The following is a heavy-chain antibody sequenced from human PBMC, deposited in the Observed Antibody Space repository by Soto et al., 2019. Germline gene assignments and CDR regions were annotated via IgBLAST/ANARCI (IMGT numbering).Heavy chain of an antibody. CDR3: ARGNVVVAANYFDY. J-gene: IGHJ4*02. CDR2: IYCSGST. CDR1: GGSISSGGYY. Sequence: SETLSLTCTVSGGSISSGGYYWSWIRQHPGKGLEWIGYIYCSGSTYYNPSLKSRVTISVDTSKNQFSLKLSSVTAADTAVYYCARGNVVVAANYFDYWGQGTLVTVSS. V-gene: IGHV4-31*03. D-gene: IGHD2-15*01.